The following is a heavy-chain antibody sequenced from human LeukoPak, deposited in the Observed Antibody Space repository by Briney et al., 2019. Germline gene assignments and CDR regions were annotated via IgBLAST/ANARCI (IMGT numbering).Heavy chain of an antibody. D-gene: IGHD5-12*01. CDR3: ARGQGAYSGYDYDY. CDR2: ISSSGSTI. Sequence: GRSLRLSCAASGFTFSSYEMNWVRQAPGKGLEWVSYISSSGSTIYYADSVKGRFTISRDNAKNSLYLQMNSLRAEDTAVYYCARGQGAYSGYDYDYWGQGTLVTVSS. V-gene: IGHV3-48*03. CDR1: GFTFSSYE. J-gene: IGHJ4*02.